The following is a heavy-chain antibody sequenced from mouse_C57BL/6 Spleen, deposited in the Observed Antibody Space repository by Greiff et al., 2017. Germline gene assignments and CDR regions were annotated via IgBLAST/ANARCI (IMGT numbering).Heavy chain of an antibody. J-gene: IGHJ3*01. Sequence: VQLQQSGPELVKPGASVKIPCKASGYTFTDYNMDWVKQSHGKSLEWIGDINPNNGGTIYNQKFKGKATLTVDKSSSTACMELRSLTSEDTAVYYCARWAYDYLFAFWGPGTLVTVAA. V-gene: IGHV1-18*01. D-gene: IGHD2-4*01. CDR2: INPNNGGT. CDR1: GYTFTDYN. CDR3: ARWAYDYLFAF.